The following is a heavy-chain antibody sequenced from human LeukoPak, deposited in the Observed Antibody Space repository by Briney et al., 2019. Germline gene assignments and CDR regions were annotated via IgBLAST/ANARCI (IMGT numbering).Heavy chain of an antibody. CDR2: IYSSGST. V-gene: IGHV4-59*01. J-gene: IGHJ4*02. CDR1: GGSISSYY. D-gene: IGHD4-17*01. Sequence: SETLSLTCTVSGGSISSYYWSWIRQPPGKGLEWIGYIYSSGSTNYSPSLKSRVTISVDTSKNQFSLKLSSVTAADTAVYYCARVTSRPGAYGDHFDYWGQGTLVTVSS. CDR3: ARVTSRPGAYGDHFDY.